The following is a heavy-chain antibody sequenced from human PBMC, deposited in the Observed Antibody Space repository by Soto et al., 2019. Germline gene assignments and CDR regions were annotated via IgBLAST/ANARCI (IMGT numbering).Heavy chain of an antibody. J-gene: IGHJ6*02. CDR3: ARDLGAAAGPYYGMDA. D-gene: IGHD6-13*01. CDR2: ISYDGSNK. V-gene: IGHV3-30-3*01. Sequence: GESLKISCAASGFTFSSYAMHWVRQAPGKGLEWGAVISYDGSNKYYADSVKGRFTISRDNSKNTLYLQMNSLRAEDTAVYYCARDLGAAAGPYYGMDAWGQGTTVTVSS. CDR1: GFTFSSYA.